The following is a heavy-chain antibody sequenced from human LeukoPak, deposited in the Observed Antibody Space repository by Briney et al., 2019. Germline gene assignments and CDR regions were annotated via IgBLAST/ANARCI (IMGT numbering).Heavy chain of an antibody. J-gene: IGHJ3*02. D-gene: IGHD3-9*01. CDR1: GFTFSSYN. V-gene: IGHV3-21*01. Sequence: PGGSLRLSCAASGFTFSSYNMKWVRQAPGKGLEWVSSISTSSSYIYYADSVKGQFTISRDNAKNSLYLQMNSLRAEDTAVYYCARAALRYFDRDAFDIWGQGTMVNVSS. CDR3: ARAALRYFDRDAFDI. CDR2: ISTSSSYI.